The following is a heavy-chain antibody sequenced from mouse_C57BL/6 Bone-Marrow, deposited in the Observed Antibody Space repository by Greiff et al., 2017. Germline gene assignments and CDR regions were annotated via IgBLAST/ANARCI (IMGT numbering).Heavy chain of an antibody. Sequence: QVQLQQPGAELVMPGASVKLSCKASGYTFTSYWMHWVKQRPGQGLEWIGEIDPSDSYTNYNQKFKGKSTLTVAKSSSTAYLQLSSLTSEDSTVYYCARGASAYSNIYAMDYWGQGTSVTVSS. CDR3: ARGASAYSNIYAMDY. CDR1: GYTFTSYW. D-gene: IGHD2-5*01. J-gene: IGHJ4*01. V-gene: IGHV1-69*01. CDR2: IDPSDSYT.